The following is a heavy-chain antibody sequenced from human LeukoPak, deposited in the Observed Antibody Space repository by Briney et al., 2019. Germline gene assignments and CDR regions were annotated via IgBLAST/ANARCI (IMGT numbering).Heavy chain of an antibody. J-gene: IGHJ4*02. CDR3: ARRLPDSGSYSPDY. Sequence: GGSLRLSCAPSGFTFSSFDMHWVRQPPDKGLEWVAFIKFDGSQGYYADSVRGRFTVSRYNSRNMLYLQLDSLRDDDTAVYFCARRLPDSGSYSPDYWGQGTLVTVSS. V-gene: IGHV3-30*02. CDR2: IKFDGSQG. D-gene: IGHD3-10*01. CDR1: GFTFSSFD.